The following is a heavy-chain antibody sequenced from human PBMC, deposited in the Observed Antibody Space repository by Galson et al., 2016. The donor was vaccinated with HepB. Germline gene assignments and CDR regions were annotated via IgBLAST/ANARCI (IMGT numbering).Heavy chain of an antibody. CDR2: IRSSSTSV. Sequence: SLRLSCAASGFSFSSFSMNWVRQAPGKGLEWVSYIRSSSTSVYYAYSVKGRFTTSSDNAKNSLYLQMNSLRDEDTAVYYCARDDSLQYWGQGTLVTVSS. CDR1: GFSFSSFS. D-gene: IGHD2-15*01. J-gene: IGHJ4*02. V-gene: IGHV3-48*02. CDR3: ARDDSLQY.